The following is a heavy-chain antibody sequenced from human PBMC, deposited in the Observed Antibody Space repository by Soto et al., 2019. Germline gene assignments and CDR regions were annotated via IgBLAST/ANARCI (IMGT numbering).Heavy chain of an antibody. D-gene: IGHD2-2*01. V-gene: IGHV4-59*08. CDR2: IYYSGST. J-gene: IGHJ4*02. Sequence: SETLSLTCTVSGGSISSYYWSWIRQPPGKGLEWIGYIYYSGSTNYNPSLKSRVTISVDTSKNQFSLKLSSVTAADTAVYYCARHSGCSSTSCYLDYWGQGTLVTVSS. CDR1: GGSISSYY. CDR3: ARHSGCSSTSCYLDY.